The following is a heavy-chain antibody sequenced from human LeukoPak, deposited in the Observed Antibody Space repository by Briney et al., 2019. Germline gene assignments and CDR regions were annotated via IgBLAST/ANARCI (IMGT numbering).Heavy chain of an antibody. J-gene: IGHJ4*02. CDR3: AKDADKYSGSYYGHYFDY. D-gene: IGHD1-26*01. Sequence: PGGSLRLSCAASGFTFSDYYMSWIRQAPGKGLEWVSYISSSGSTIYYADSVKGRFTISRDNSKNTLYLQMNSLRAEDTAVYYCAKDADKYSGSYYGHYFDYWGQGTLVTVSS. V-gene: IGHV3-11*04. CDR2: ISSSGSTI. CDR1: GFTFSDYY.